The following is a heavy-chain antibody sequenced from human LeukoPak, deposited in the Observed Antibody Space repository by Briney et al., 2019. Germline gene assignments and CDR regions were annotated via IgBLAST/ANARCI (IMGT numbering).Heavy chain of an antibody. J-gene: IGHJ4*02. V-gene: IGHV4-59*01. CDR1: GDSFNSYY. D-gene: IGHD4-17*01. CDR2: ISYSGST. CDR3: ARARSYYGDYTHLDY. Sequence: PSETLSLTCTVSGDSFNSYYWSWIRQPPGKGLEWIGYISYSGSTNYNPSLKSRVTISVDTSKNQFSLNLSSVTAADTAVYYCARARSYYGDYTHLDYWGQGTLVTVSS.